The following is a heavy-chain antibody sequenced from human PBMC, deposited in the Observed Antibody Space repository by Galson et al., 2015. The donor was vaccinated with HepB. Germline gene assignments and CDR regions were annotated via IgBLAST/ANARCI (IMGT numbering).Heavy chain of an antibody. CDR3: ASLLEFGDFDY. Sequence: SVKVSCKASGGTFSSYAISWVRQAPGQGLEWMGGIIPIFGTANYAQKFQGRVTITADKSTSTAYMELSSLRSEDTAVYYRASLLEFGDFDYWGQGTLVTVSS. D-gene: IGHD3-10*01. CDR1: GGTFSSYA. J-gene: IGHJ4*02. V-gene: IGHV1-69*06. CDR2: IIPIFGTA.